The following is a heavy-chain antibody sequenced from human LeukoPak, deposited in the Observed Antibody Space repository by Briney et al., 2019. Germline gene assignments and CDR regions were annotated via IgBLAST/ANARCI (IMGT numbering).Heavy chain of an antibody. Sequence: GRSLKLSCTAPGFTFSSYAIHWIRQAPGKGLEWVALVWHDGSNKYYADSVKGRFTISRDNSKNTVYLQMNSLRAEDTAVYYCARELFGSGSCPDYWGQGTLVTVSS. CDR1: GFTFSSYA. CDR3: ARELFGSGSCPDY. J-gene: IGHJ4*02. V-gene: IGHV3-33*01. CDR2: VWHDGSNK. D-gene: IGHD3-10*01.